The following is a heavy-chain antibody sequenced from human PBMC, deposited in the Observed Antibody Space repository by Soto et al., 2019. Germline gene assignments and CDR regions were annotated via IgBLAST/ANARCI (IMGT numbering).Heavy chain of an antibody. Sequence: QLQLQESGPGLVKPSETLSLTCTVSGGSISSSSYYWGWIRQPPGKGLEWIGSIYYSGSTYYNPSLKSRVTLSVDTSKDQCSLKLSSVTAADTAVYYCARFKSFVDAFDIWGQGTMVTVSS. CDR1: GGSISSSSYY. CDR2: IYYSGST. D-gene: IGHD2-21*01. CDR3: ARFKSFVDAFDI. J-gene: IGHJ3*02. V-gene: IGHV4-39*01.